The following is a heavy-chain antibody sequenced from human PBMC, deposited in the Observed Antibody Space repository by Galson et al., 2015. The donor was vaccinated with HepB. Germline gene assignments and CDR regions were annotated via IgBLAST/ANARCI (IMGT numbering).Heavy chain of an antibody. CDR1: GYTFTSYY. J-gene: IGHJ4*02. D-gene: IGHD3-16*02. V-gene: IGHV3-21*01. CDR2: ISSSSSYI. Sequence: SCKASGYTFTSYYMNWVRQAPGKGLEWVSSISSSSSYIYYADSVKGRFTISRDNAKNSLYLQMNSLRAEDTAVYYCARGEGYYDYIWGSYRPHYFDYWGQGTLVTVSS. CDR3: ARGEGYYDYIWGSYRPHYFDY.